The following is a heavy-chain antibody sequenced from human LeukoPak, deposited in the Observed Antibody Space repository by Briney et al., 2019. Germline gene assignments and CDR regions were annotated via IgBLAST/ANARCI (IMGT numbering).Heavy chain of an antibody. Sequence: ASVKVSFKASGYSFTKYAVSWVRQAPGQGLEWMGWISGNNGNTNYAQHLQGRVTMTTDTSTSTVYMELRSLKSDDTAVYYCARELLWFGEPNYDGMDVWGQGTTVTVSS. D-gene: IGHD3-10*01. V-gene: IGHV1-18*01. CDR1: GYSFTKYA. CDR2: ISGNNGNT. J-gene: IGHJ6*02. CDR3: ARELLWFGEPNYDGMDV.